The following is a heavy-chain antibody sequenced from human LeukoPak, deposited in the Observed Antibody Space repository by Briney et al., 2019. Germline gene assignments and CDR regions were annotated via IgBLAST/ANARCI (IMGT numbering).Heavy chain of an antibody. CDR3: ARETSYGSGRGDYFDY. V-gene: IGHV4-31*03. CDR2: IYYSGST. CDR1: GGSISSGGYY. Sequence: NPSETLSLTCTVSGGSISSGGYYWSWIRQHPGKGLEWIGYIYYSGSTYYNPSLKSRVTISVDRSKNQFSLKLSSVTAADTAVYYCARETSYGSGRGDYFDYWGQGTLVTVSS. D-gene: IGHD3-10*01. J-gene: IGHJ4*02.